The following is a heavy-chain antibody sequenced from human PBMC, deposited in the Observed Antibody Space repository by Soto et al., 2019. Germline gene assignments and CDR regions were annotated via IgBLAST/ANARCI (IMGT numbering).Heavy chain of an antibody. Sequence: SAQASRKASRFTFASSAVQWGRQVRGQRLEWIGWIVVCSGNTNYAQKFQERVTITRDMSTSTAYMELSSLRAEDTAVYYCARRVIGSSRAFDIWGQGTMVTVSS. J-gene: IGHJ3*02. CDR1: RFTFASSA. D-gene: IGHD3-10*01. CDR2: IVVCSGNT. CDR3: ARRVIGSSRAFDI. V-gene: IGHV1-58*01.